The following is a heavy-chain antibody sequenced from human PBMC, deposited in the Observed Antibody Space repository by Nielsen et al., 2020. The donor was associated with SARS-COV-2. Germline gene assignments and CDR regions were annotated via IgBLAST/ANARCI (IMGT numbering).Heavy chain of an antibody. CDR2: INPNGGST. D-gene: IGHD2-15*01. CDR3: ARWDYATASIDY. Sequence: ASVKVSCKASGYTFTSYFVHWVRQAPGQGLEWMGIINPNGGSTSSAQKFQGRVTMTRDTSTSTVYMELSSLKSEDTAVYYCARWDYATASIDYWGQGTLVTVSS. J-gene: IGHJ4*02. CDR1: GYTFTSYF. V-gene: IGHV1-46*01.